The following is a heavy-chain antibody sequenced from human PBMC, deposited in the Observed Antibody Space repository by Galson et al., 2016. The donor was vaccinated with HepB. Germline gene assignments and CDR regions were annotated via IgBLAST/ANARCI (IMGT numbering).Heavy chain of an antibody. CDR2: ISSYNGDT. V-gene: IGHV1-18*01. CDR1: GYTFTNYG. CDR3: ARGGANFDWILDF. Sequence: SVKVSCKASGYTFTNYGVSWVRPAPGQGLEWMGWISSYNGDTNYAQKFQGRVTMTTDKSTSTAYIDLRSLKSDDTAVYFCARGGANFDWILDFWGRGTLVAVSS. J-gene: IGHJ4*02. D-gene: IGHD3-9*01.